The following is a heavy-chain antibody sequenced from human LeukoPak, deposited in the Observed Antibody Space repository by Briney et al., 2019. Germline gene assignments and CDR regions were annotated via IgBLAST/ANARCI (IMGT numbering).Heavy chain of an antibody. Sequence: SETLSLTCSVSGGSISSSDYYWDWIRQPPGKGLEWIGSIYYSGSTYYNPSLKSRVTISIDTSKNQFSLKLSSVSAADTAVYYCARHRPEYSGNSFDYWGQGTLVTVSS. J-gene: IGHJ4*02. D-gene: IGHD1-26*01. V-gene: IGHV4-39*01. CDR3: ARHRPEYSGNSFDY. CDR1: GGSISSSDYY. CDR2: IYYSGST.